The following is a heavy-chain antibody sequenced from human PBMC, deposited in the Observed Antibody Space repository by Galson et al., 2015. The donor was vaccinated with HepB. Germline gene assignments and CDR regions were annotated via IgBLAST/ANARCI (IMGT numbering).Heavy chain of an antibody. J-gene: IGHJ4*02. D-gene: IGHD6-19*01. CDR1: GFTLSSYW. Sequence: SLRLSCAASGFTLSSYWMTWVRQAPGKGLEWVANIKQDGSEKYYVDSVKGRFTISRDNAKNSVYLQMNSLRAEDTAVFYCARGEAVSGLDYWGQGTLVTVSS. CDR2: IKQDGSEK. CDR3: ARGEAVSGLDY. V-gene: IGHV3-7*03.